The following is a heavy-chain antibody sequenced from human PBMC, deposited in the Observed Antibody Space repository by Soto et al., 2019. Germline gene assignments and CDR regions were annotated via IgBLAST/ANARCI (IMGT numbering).Heavy chain of an antibody. V-gene: IGHV3-73*01. J-gene: IGHJ4*02. CDR2: MRSKGNNYAT. Sequence: GGSLRLSCAASGFTFSGSAIHWVRQASGKGLEWVGRMRSKGNNYATSYAASVKGRFTISRDDSKNKAYLQMNSLKTEDTAVYYCTSGLYYYDSRGYSYWGQGTLVTVSS. CDR3: TSGLYYYDSRGYSY. CDR1: GFTFSGSA. D-gene: IGHD3-22*01.